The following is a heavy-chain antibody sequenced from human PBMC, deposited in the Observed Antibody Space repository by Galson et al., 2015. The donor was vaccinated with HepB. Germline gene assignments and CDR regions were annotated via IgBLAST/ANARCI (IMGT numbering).Heavy chain of an antibody. CDR2: IWYDGSNK. Sequence: SLRLSCAASGFTFSSYGMHWVRQAPGKGLEWVAVIWYDGSNKYYADSVKGRFTISRDNSKNTLYLQMNSLRAEDTAVYYCARDLLGYCGGDCPNDYWGQGTLVTVSS. CDR1: GFTFSSYG. D-gene: IGHD2-21*01. V-gene: IGHV3-33*01. J-gene: IGHJ4*02. CDR3: ARDLLGYCGGDCPNDY.